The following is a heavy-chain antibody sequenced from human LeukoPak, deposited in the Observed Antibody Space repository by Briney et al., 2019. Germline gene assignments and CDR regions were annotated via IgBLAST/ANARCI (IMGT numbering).Heavy chain of an antibody. CDR3: ARVGSGYDYMFDY. Sequence: PSETLSLTCAVYGGSFSGYYWSWIRQPPGKGLEWIGEINHSGSTNYNPSLKSRVTISVDTSKNQFSLKLSSVTAADTAVYYCARVGSGYDYMFDYWGQGTLVTVSS. V-gene: IGHV4-34*01. J-gene: IGHJ4*02. CDR2: INHSGST. CDR1: GGSFSGYY. D-gene: IGHD5-12*01.